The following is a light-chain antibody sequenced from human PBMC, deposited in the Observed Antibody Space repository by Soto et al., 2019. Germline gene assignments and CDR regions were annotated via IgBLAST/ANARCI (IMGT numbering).Light chain of an antibody. CDR3: LLYMGSGTVV. V-gene: IGLV8-61*01. J-gene: IGLJ2*01. Sequence: QTVVTQEPSLSVSPGGTVTLTCGLTSGSVSTSYYPSWYQQTPGQTPRTLISTTNTRSSGVPDRFSGSILGNKAALTITGAQADDESHYYCLLYMGSGTVVFGGGTKLTVL. CDR1: SGSVSTSYY. CDR2: TTN.